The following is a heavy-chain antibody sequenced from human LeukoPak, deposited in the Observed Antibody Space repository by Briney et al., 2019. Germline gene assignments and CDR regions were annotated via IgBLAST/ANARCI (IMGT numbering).Heavy chain of an antibody. D-gene: IGHD2-2*01. CDR2: IYYSGST. CDR1: GGSISSYY. V-gene: IGHV4-59*08. CDR3: ARQAGPSWRDYFDY. Sequence: KASETLSLTCTVSGGSISSYYWSWIRQPPGKGLEWIGYIYYSGSTNYNPSLKSRVTISVDTSKNQFSLKLSSVTAADTAVYYCARQAGPSWRDYFDYWGQGTLVTVSS. J-gene: IGHJ4*02.